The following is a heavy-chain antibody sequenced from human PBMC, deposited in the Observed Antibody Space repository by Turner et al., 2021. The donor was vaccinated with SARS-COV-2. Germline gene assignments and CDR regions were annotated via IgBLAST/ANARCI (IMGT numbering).Heavy chain of an antibody. V-gene: IGHV4-59*01. CDR3: ARGLYFDWLPDY. J-gene: IGHJ4*02. CDR1: GGSISDYY. CDR2: IYYSGST. Sequence: VQLQGSGPGLGEPSETLSPPRTVSGGSISDYYWNWIRQPPGKGLEWIGYIYYSGSTNYNPSLKSRVTISVDTSKNQFSLKLSSVTAADTAVYYCARGLYFDWLPDYWGQGTLVTVSS. D-gene: IGHD3-9*01.